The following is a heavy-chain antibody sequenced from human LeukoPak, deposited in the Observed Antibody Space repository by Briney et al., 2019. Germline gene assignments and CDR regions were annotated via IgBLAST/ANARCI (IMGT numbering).Heavy chain of an antibody. CDR2: INAGNGNT. Sequence: ASVKVSCKASGYTFTSYAMHWVRQAPGQRLEWMGWINAGNGNTKYSQKFQGRVTITGDTSASTAYMELSSLRSEDTAVYYCARDRTYNWFDPWGQGTLVTVSS. CDR1: GYTFTSYA. J-gene: IGHJ5*02. V-gene: IGHV1-3*01. CDR3: ARDRTYNWFDP.